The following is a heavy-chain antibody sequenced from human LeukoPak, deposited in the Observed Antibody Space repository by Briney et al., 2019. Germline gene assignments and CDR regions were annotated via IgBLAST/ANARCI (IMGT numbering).Heavy chain of an antibody. CDR3: ARDPTTAGDYYSYYGMDV. CDR1: GGSISSYY. J-gene: IGHJ6*02. Sequence: SETLSLTCTVSGGSISSYYWSWIRQPPGKGLEWIGYIYYSGSTNYNPSLKSRVTISVDTSKTQFSLKLSSVTAADTAVYYCARDPTTAGDYYSYYGMDVWGQGTTVTASS. V-gene: IGHV4-59*01. CDR2: IYYSGST. D-gene: IGHD1-14*01.